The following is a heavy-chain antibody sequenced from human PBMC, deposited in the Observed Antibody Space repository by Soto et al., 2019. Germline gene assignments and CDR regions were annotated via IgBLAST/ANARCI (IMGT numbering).Heavy chain of an antibody. V-gene: IGHV3-33*01. J-gene: IGHJ5*02. D-gene: IGHD2-8*01. Sequence: GGSLRLSCAASGFTFSSYGMHWVRQAPGKGLEWVAVIWYDGSNKYYADSVKGRFTISRDNSKNTLYLQMNSLRAEDTAVYYCARGLDIVLTNGLQEPGQFGGANWFDPWGQGTLVTVSS. CDR2: IWYDGSNK. CDR1: GFTFSSYG. CDR3: ARGLDIVLTNGLQEPGQFGGANWFDP.